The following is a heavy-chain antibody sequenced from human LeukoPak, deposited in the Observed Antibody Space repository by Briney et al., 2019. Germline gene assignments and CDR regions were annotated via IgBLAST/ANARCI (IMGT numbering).Heavy chain of an antibody. J-gene: IGHJ6*04. CDR3: ARDLTMVREYYYYGMDV. D-gene: IGHD3-10*01. V-gene: IGHV3-30*04. CDR2: ISYDGSNK. CDR1: GFTFSSYA. Sequence: GRSLRLSCAASGFTFSSYAMHWVCQAPGKGLEWVAVISYDGSNKYYADSVKGRFTISRDNSKNTLYLQMNSLRAEDTAVYYCARDLTMVREYYYYGMDVWGKGTTVTVSS.